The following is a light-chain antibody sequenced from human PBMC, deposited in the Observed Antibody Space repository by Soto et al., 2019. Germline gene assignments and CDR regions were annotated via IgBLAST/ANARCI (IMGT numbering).Light chain of an antibody. V-gene: IGKV1-8*01. Sequence: AIRMTQSPSSFSASTGDRVTITCRASQGISSYLAWYQQKPGKAPKLLIYAASTLQSGVPSRFSGSGSGTDFTLTISSLQPEDFATYYCQQSYSTLGTFGQGTKVEIK. CDR3: QQSYSTLGT. CDR1: QGISSY. J-gene: IGKJ1*01. CDR2: AAS.